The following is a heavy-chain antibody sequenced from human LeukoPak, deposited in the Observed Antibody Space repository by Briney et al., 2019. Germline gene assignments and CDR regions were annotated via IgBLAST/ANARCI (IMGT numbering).Heavy chain of an antibody. CDR3: ARRYCSSTSCYKGLDY. Sequence: GGSLRLSCAASGFTFSSYWMHWVRQAPGKGLVWVSRINSDGSSTSYAGSVKGRFTISRDNAKNTLYLQMNSLRAEDTAVYYCARRYCSSTSCYKGLDYWGQGTLVTVSS. CDR2: INSDGSST. CDR1: GFTFSSYW. V-gene: IGHV3-74*01. J-gene: IGHJ4*02. D-gene: IGHD2-2*02.